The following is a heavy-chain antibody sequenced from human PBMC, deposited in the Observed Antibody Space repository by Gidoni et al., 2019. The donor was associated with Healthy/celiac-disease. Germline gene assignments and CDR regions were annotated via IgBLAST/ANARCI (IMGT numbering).Heavy chain of an antibody. CDR3: AKGGKDYYDSSGYSDY. Sequence: EVQLLESGGGLVQPGGSLRLSCAASGFTFSSYAMSWVRQAPGKGLEWVSAISGSGGSTYYADSVKGRFTISRDNSKNTLYLQMNSLRAEDTAVYYCAKGGKDYYDSSGYSDYWGQGTLVTVSS. D-gene: IGHD3-22*01. CDR2: ISGSGGST. J-gene: IGHJ4*01. CDR1: GFTFSSYA. V-gene: IGHV3-23*01.